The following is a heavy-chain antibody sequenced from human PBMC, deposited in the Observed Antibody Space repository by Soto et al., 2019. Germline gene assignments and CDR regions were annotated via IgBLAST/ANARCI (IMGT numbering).Heavy chain of an antibody. Sequence: GGSLRLSCAASGFILSNFGMHWVRQAPGKGLDWVAVISSDGSDKYYADSVEGRFTISRDSSKNTLYLQMNSLRAEDTAVYYCARPVQNSSGWSYDYWGQGTLVTVSS. D-gene: IGHD6-19*01. V-gene: IGHV3-30*03. CDR1: GFILSNFG. CDR2: ISSDGSDK. J-gene: IGHJ4*02. CDR3: ARPVQNSSGWSYDY.